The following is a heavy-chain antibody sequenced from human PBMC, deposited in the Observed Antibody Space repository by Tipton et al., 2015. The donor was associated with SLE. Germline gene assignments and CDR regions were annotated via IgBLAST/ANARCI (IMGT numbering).Heavy chain of an antibody. CDR3: ARWAAVSPDTFYYDSSGYYPGAFDI. D-gene: IGHD3-22*01. Sequence: SLRLSCAASGFTFSSYGMHWVRQAPGKGLEWVAVISYDGSNKYYADSVKGRFTISRDNSKNTLYLQMNSLRAEDTAVYYCARWAAVSPDTFYYDSSGYYPGAFDIWGQGTMVTVSS. J-gene: IGHJ3*02. V-gene: IGHV3-30*03. CDR2: ISYDGSNK. CDR1: GFTFSSYG.